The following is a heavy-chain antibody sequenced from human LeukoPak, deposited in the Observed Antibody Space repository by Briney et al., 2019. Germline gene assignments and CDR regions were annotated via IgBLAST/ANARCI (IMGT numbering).Heavy chain of an antibody. Sequence: QPGGSLRLSCAASGFTFSSYGMHWVRQAPGKGLEWVAVIWYDGSNKYYADSVKGRFTISRDNSKNTLYLQMNSLRAEDTAVYYCAREPSFAFSLFDYWGQGTLVTVSS. J-gene: IGHJ4*02. V-gene: IGHV3-33*01. CDR2: IWYDGSNK. CDR3: AREPSFAFSLFDY. CDR1: GFTFSSYG. D-gene: IGHD3-10*01.